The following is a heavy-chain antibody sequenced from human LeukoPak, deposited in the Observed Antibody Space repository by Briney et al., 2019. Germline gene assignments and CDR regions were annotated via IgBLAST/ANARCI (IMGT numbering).Heavy chain of an antibody. V-gene: IGHV4-39*01. CDR2: IYYSGKT. Sequence: SETLSLTCSVSGDSFARSDSYWDWIRQPPGKGLEWIVTIYYSGKTYYSPSLKSRVTMSVDTSTNQFSLNLRSVTAADTAVYYCARRRYYDGSGYLEWGQGTLVSVSS. CDR1: GDSFARSDSY. CDR3: ARRRYYDGSGYLE. D-gene: IGHD3-22*01. J-gene: IGHJ1*01.